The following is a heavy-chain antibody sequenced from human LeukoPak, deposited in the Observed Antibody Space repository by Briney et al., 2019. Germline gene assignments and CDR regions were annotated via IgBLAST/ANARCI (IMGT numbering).Heavy chain of an antibody. CDR1: GFTFSDHY. J-gene: IGHJ3*02. V-gene: IGHV3-72*01. CDR2: TRNKANSYTT. D-gene: IGHD3-16*02. Sequence: GGSLRLSRAASGFTFSDHYMDWVRQAPGKGLEWAGRTRNKANSYTTEYAASVKGRFTISRDDSKNSLYLQMNSLKTEDTAVYYCARYTAHDAFDIWGQGTMVTVSS. CDR3: ARYTAHDAFDI.